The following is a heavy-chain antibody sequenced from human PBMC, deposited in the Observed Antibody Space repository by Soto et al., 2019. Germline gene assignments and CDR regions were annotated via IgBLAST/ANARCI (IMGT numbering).Heavy chain of an antibody. V-gene: IGHV4-34*01. Sequence: PSETLSHTCAVYGGSVRGSYWSWIRQPTGKGLEWIGEINDSGSTYYNPSLKSRVTISVDTSKNQFSLKLSSVTAADTAVYYCARRDWNGIDPWGQGTLVTVSS. D-gene: IGHD1-1*01. J-gene: IGHJ5*02. CDR1: GGSVRGSY. CDR2: INDSGST. CDR3: ARRDWNGIDP.